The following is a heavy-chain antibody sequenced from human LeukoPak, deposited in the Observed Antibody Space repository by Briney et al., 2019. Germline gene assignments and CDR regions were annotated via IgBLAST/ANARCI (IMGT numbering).Heavy chain of an antibody. CDR3: ASREMGVVTAAMPLP. CDR1: GGSFSGYY. D-gene: IGHD2-2*01. J-gene: IGHJ4*02. Sequence: SETLSLTCAVYGGSFSGYYWSWIRQPPGKGLEWIGEINHSGSTNYNPSLKSRVTISVDTSKNQFSLKLSSVTAADTAVYYCASREMGVVTAAMPLPWGQGTLVTVSS. V-gene: IGHV4-34*01. CDR2: INHSGST.